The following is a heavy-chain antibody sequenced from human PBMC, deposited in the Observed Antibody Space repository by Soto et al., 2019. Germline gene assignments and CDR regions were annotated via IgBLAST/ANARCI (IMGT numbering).Heavy chain of an antibody. CDR2: ISAYNGST. CDR3: ARDTFDAAAYYHGMDV. J-gene: IGHJ6*02. CDR1: GYTFTSYG. Sequence: ASVKVSCKASGYTFTSYGISWVRQAPGQGLEWMGWISAYNGSTSYAQKFQGRVTMTRDTSTSTVYMELSSLRSEDTAVYYCARDTFDAAAYYHGMDVWGQGTTVTVSS. D-gene: IGHD2-2*01. V-gene: IGHV1-18*01.